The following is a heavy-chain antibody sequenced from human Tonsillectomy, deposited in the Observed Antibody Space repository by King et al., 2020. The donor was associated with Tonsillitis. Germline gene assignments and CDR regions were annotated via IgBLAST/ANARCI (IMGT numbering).Heavy chain of an antibody. Sequence: VQLVESGVEVKKPGESLKISCKGSGYNFTSYWIGWVRQLPGKGLEWMGIIYPGDSDTTYSPSFEGQVTISVDKSTSTTYLQWSSLKASDTAMYFCARRGGSYYSVYYDYYMDVWGKGTTVTVSS. CDR3: ARRGGSYYSVYYDYYMDV. CDR1: GYNFTSYW. D-gene: IGHD2-15*01. J-gene: IGHJ6*03. CDR2: IYPGDSDT. V-gene: IGHV5-51*03.